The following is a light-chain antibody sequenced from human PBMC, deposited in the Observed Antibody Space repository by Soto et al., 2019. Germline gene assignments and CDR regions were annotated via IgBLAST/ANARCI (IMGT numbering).Light chain of an antibody. J-gene: IGKJ1*01. CDR3: QQSHSVPRT. CDR2: AAS. Sequence: DIQMTQSPSSLSASVGDRITITCLASQSITKFLNWYQQKPGKTPKLLIFAASSLQSGVPSRFSGSGSGTNFTLTISSLQTEDFATYYCQQSHSVPRTFGQGTKVDIK. CDR1: QSITKF. V-gene: IGKV1-39*01.